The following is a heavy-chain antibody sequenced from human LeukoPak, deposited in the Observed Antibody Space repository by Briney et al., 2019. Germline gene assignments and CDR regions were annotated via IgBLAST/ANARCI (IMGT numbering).Heavy chain of an antibody. CDR2: IYYSGIT. D-gene: IGHD5-12*01. J-gene: IGHJ4*02. Sequence: SQTLSLTCTVSGGSISNDGYYWSWIRQHPGKGLEWIGYIYYSGITYYNPSLKSRVTISVDTSKNQFSLKLSSVTAADTALYYCARYSGTKGDFDYWGQGTLVTVSS. CDR1: GGSISNDGYY. CDR3: ARYSGTKGDFDY. V-gene: IGHV4-31*03.